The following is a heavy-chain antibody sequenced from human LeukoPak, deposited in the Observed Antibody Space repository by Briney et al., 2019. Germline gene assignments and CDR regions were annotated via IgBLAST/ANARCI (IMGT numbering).Heavy chain of an antibody. D-gene: IGHD4-17*01. V-gene: IGHV1-69*04. CDR1: GCTLSSYA. J-gene: IGHJ6*02. CDR2: IIPILGIA. CDR3: ASPTGYGGYGYYYGMDV. Sequence: ASVKVSCKASGCTLSSYAISWVRQAPGQGLEWMGRIIPILGIANYAQKFQGRVTITADKSTSTAYMELSSLRSEDTAVYYCASPTGYGGYGYYYGMDVWGQGTTVTVSS.